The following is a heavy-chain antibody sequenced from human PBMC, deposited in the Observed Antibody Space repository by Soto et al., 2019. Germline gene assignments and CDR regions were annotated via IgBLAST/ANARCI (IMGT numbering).Heavy chain of an antibody. CDR1: GFTFSSYA. Sequence: GGSLRLSCAASGFTFSSYAMHWVRQAPGKGLEWVAVISYDGSNKYYADSVKGRFTISRDNSKNTLYLQMNSLRAEDTAVYYCARVARGYQLNWFDPWGQGTLVTVSS. CDR2: ISYDGSNK. V-gene: IGHV3-30-3*01. CDR3: ARVARGYQLNWFDP. J-gene: IGHJ5*02. D-gene: IGHD3-22*01.